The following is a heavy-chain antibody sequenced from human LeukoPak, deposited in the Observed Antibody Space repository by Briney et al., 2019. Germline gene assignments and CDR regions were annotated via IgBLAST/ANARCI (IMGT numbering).Heavy chain of an antibody. D-gene: IGHD3-10*01. CDR2: IYPGDSDI. J-gene: IGHJ3*02. V-gene: IGHV5-51*01. Sequence: GESLKISCKGSGYRFTNYWIGWVRQMPGKGLEWMGIIYPGDSDIMFSPSFQGQVTISADKSINTAYLQWSSLKASDTAMYYCARPGPYNSGTYYGAFDIWGQGTMVTVSS. CDR1: GYRFTNYW. CDR3: ARPGPYNSGTYYGAFDI.